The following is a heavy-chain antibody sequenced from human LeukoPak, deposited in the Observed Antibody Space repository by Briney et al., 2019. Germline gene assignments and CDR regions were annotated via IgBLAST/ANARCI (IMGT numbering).Heavy chain of an antibody. CDR2: IIPIFGTA. V-gene: IGHV1-69*13. J-gene: IGHJ5*02. CDR1: GYTFTSYG. CDR3: ARDRVPAAIRPYNWFDP. D-gene: IGHD2-2*02. Sequence: GASVKVSCKASGYTFTSYGISWVRQAPGQGLEWMGGIIPIFGTANYAQKFQGRVTITADESTSTAYMELSSLRSEDTAVYYCARDRVPAAIRPYNWFDPWGQGTLVTVSS.